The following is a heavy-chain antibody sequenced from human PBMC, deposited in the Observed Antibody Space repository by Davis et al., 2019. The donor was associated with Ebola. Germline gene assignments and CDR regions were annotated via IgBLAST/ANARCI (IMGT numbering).Heavy chain of an antibody. CDR1: GFSFSDFY. J-gene: IGHJ6*02. Sequence: ESLKISCGASGFSFSDFYMSWIRQAPGKGLEWIGEINHSGSTNYNPSLKSRVTISVDTSKNQFSLKLSSVTAADTAVYYCAGPHWYYGMDVWGQGTTVTVSS. D-gene: IGHD1-1*01. V-gene: IGHV4-34*01. CDR2: INHSGST. CDR3: AGPHWYYGMDV.